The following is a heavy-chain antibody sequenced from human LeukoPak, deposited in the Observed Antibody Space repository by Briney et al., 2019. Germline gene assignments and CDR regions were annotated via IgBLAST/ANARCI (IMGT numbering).Heavy chain of an antibody. CDR1: GGTFSSYA. CDR3: AISGEKYDILTGYSTSYFDY. V-gene: IGHV1-69*06. CDR2: IIPIFGTA. J-gene: IGHJ4*02. Sequence: SVKVSCKASGGTFSSYAISWVRQAPGQGLEWMGGIIPIFGTANYAQKFQGRATITADKSTSTAYMELSSLRSEDTAVYYCAISGEKYDILTGYSTSYFDYWGQGTLVTVSS. D-gene: IGHD3-9*01.